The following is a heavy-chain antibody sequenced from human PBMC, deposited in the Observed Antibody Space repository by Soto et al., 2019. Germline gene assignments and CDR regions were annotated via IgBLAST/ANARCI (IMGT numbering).Heavy chain of an antibody. J-gene: IGHJ4*02. CDR1: GGSFSGYY. CDR3: ARGSWAVRFDQ. D-gene: IGHD2-8*01. CDR2: INHSGST. V-gene: IGHV4-34*02. Sequence: QVHLQQWGAGLLKPSETLSLTCAVYGGSFYGGSFSGYYWSWIRQPPGKGLEWIGEINHSGSTNYNPSLKSRVTISIDTSKNQFSMKLSSVTAADTAIYYCARGSWAVRFDQWGQGTLVALSS.